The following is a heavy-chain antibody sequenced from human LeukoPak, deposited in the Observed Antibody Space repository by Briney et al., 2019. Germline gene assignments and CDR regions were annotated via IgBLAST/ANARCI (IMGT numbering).Heavy chain of an antibody. CDR3: MRDYMGWFDP. V-gene: IGHV3-30-3*01. J-gene: IGHJ5*02. Sequence: GGSLRLSCTASGFTFKDYAMYWVRQAPGKGLEWVSIISLDGSTEFYADSVKGRFTISRDTASNTMHLEMNNLRIEDTAVYYCMRDYMGWFDPWGQGSLVTVSS. CDR2: ISLDGSTE. D-gene: IGHD3-10*01. CDR1: GFTFKDYA.